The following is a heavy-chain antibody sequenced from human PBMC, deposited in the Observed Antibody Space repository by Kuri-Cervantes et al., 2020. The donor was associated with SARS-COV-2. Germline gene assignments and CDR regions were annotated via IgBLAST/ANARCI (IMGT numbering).Heavy chain of an antibody. CDR1: GGSFSGYY. V-gene: IGHV4-34*01. Sequence: SETLSLTCAVYGGSFSGYYWSWIRQPPGKGLEWIGEINHSGSTNHNPSLKSRVTISVDTSKNQFSLKLSSVTAADTAVYYCARGRVYARRIYYYYYGMDVWGQGTTVTVSS. D-gene: IGHD3-16*01. J-gene: IGHJ6*02. CDR2: INHSGST. CDR3: ARGRVYARRIYYYYYGMDV.